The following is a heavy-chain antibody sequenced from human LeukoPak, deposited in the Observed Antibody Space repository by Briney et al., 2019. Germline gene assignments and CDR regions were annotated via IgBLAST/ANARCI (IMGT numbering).Heavy chain of an antibody. Sequence: PGGPLRLSCAASGFTFSSYGMSWVRQAPGKGLEWVSAISGSGGSTYYADSVKGRFTISRDNSKNTLYLQMNSLRAEDTAVYYCAKQGYSYGYALDYWGQGTLVTVSS. CDR2: ISGSGGST. CDR3: AKQGYSYGYALDY. D-gene: IGHD5-18*01. CDR1: GFTFSSYG. J-gene: IGHJ4*02. V-gene: IGHV3-23*01.